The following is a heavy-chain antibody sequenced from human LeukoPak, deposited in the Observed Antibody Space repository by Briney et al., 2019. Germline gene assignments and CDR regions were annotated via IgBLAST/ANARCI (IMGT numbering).Heavy chain of an antibody. Sequence: PSETLSLTCTVSGGSSSYYYWSWIRQSPGKGLEWIGYIYYNGSTNYNPSLKSRVTISVDMSKNQFSLKVTSVTAADTAIYYCARKGGHFDYWGQGTLVTVSS. CDR1: GGSSSYYY. J-gene: IGHJ4*02. CDR3: ARKGGHFDY. V-gene: IGHV4-59*01. D-gene: IGHD2-15*01. CDR2: IYYNGST.